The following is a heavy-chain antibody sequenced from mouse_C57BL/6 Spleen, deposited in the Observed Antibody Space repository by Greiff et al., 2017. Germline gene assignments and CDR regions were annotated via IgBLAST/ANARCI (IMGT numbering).Heavy chain of an antibody. CDR1: GFNIKDDY. CDR2: IDPENGDT. V-gene: IGHV14-4*01. Sequence: EVQRVESGAELVRPGASVKLSCTASGFNIKDDYMHWVKQRPEQGLEWIGWIDPENGDTEYASKFQGKATITADTSSNTAYLQLSSLTSEDTAVYYCTTGGSYYAMDYWGQGTSVTVSS. J-gene: IGHJ4*01. CDR3: TTGGSYYAMDY.